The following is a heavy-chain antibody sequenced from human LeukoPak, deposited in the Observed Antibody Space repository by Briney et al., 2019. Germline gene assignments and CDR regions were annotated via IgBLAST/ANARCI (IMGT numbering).Heavy chain of an antibody. CDR2: ISGSGGST. CDR1: GFTFSSST. J-gene: IGHJ4*02. V-gene: IGHV3-23*01. CDR3: AKGSGWYN. D-gene: IGHD6-19*01. Sequence: GGSLRLSCAASGFTFSSSTITWVRQAQGKGLEWVSGISGSGGSTYYAESVKGRFTISRDNSKSTLYLQMNSLRAEDTAIYYCAKGSGWYNWGQGTLVTVAS.